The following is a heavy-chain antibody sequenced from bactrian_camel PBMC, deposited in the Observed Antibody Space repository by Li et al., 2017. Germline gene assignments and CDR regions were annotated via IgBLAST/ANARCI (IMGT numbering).Heavy chain of an antibody. CDR1: GFTFENWY. Sequence: HVQLVESGGALMQPGGSLTLSCTASGFTFENWYMAWVRQAPGKGLEWVSSILSDGSKLFYTDNVKGRFTISRDNAKNTLYLQMNNLKPGDTAVYYCAVVRASGILDGLAVRMGFEYAYWGQGTQVTVS. J-gene: IGHJ4*01. V-gene: IGHV3-2*01. CDR2: ILSDGSKL. D-gene: IGHD5*01. CDR3: AVVRASGILDGLAVRMGFEYAY.